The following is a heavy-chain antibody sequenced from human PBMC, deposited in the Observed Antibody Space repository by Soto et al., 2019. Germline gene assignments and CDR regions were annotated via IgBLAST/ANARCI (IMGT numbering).Heavy chain of an antibody. CDR2: IRSKANSYAT. CDR1: GFTFSGSA. J-gene: IGHJ4*02. Sequence: EVQLVESGGGLVQPGGSLKLSCAASGFTFSGSAMHWVRQASGKGLEWVGRIRSKANSYATAYAASVKGRFTISRDDSKNTAYLQMNSLKTEDTAVYYCTRHVILGVVYWGQGTLVTVSS. D-gene: IGHD1-26*01. CDR3: TRHVILGVVY. V-gene: IGHV3-73*02.